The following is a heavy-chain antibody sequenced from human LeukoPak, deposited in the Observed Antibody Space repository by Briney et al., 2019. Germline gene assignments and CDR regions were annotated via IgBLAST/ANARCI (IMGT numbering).Heavy chain of an antibody. V-gene: IGHV4-59*11. CDR3: ARGFTMIVVVTIVSDWFDP. CDR2: IYYSGGT. CDR1: GGSISSHY. J-gene: IGHJ5*02. Sequence: SETLSLTCTVSGGSISSHYWSWIRQPPGKGLEWIGYIYYSGGTNYNPSLKSRVTISVDTSKNQFSLKLSSVTAADTAVYYCARGFTMIVVVTIVSDWFDPWGQGTLVTVSS. D-gene: IGHD3-22*01.